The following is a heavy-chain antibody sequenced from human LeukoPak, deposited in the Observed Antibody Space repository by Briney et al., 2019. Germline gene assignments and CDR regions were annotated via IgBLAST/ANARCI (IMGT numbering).Heavy chain of an antibody. D-gene: IGHD2-2*01. V-gene: IGHV4-39*07. J-gene: IGHJ5*02. Sequence: NPSETLSLTCTVSGGSISSSSYYWGWIRQPPGKGLEWIGSIYYSGSTYYNPSLKSRVTISVDTSKNQFSLKLSSVTAADTAVYYCARDTYCSSTSCHANWFDPWGQGTLATVSS. CDR2: IYYSGST. CDR1: GGSISSSSYY. CDR3: ARDTYCSSTSCHANWFDP.